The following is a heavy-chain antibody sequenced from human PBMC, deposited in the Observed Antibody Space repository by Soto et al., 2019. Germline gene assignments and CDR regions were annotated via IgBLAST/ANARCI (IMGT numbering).Heavy chain of an antibody. V-gene: IGHV1-46*01. D-gene: IGHD3-3*01. CDR3: ARHSITIFGVVTPSYYYGMDV. CDR1: GYTFTSYY. J-gene: IGHJ6*02. Sequence: ASVKVSCKASGYTFTSYYMHWVRQAPGQGLEWMGIINPSGGSTSYAQKFQGRVTMTRDTSTSTVYMELSSLRSEDTAVYYCARHSITIFGVVTPSYYYGMDVWGQGTTVTVSS. CDR2: INPSGGST.